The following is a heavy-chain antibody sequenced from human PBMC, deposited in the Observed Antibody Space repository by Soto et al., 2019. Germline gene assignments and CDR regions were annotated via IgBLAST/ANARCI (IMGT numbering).Heavy chain of an antibody. CDR1: GYSFTRYG. CDR2: ISPYNGRT. Sequence: ASVQVSCKASGYSFTRYGIARSRQLPRQAPARQRWISPYNGRTNYAQNVKGRVVMTTDISTSTVYLELRSLRSDDTALYDFGRCRTDSYARDVWRKWTRVTVSS. V-gene: IGHV1-18*01. CDR3: GRCRTDSYARDV. D-gene: IGHD5-18*01. J-gene: IGHJ6*04.